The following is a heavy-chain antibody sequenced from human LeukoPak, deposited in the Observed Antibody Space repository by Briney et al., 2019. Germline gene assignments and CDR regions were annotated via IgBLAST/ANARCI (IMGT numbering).Heavy chain of an antibody. CDR3: AKDSWCSSTSCYPDY. V-gene: IGHV3-23*01. CDR2: TGASGITT. CDR1: GFTFTNYA. D-gene: IGHD2-2*01. J-gene: IGHJ4*02. Sequence: GGSLRLSCAASGFTFTNYAMSWVRQAPGEGLEWVSGTGASGITTHYADSVKGRFTISRDNSKNTLYLQMNSLRAEDTAVYYCAKDSWCSSTSCYPDYWGQGTLVTVSS.